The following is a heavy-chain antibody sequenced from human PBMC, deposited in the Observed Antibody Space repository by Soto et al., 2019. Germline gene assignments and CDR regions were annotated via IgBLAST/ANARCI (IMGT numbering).Heavy chain of an antibody. CDR2: IFHSGDT. V-gene: IGHV4-4*02. CDR3: GYSTGWYRYDV. J-gene: IGHJ3*01. D-gene: IGHD6-19*01. Sequence: QVQLQESGPGLVKPSGTLSLTCAVSGDSISNSRWWTWVRQPPGQGLEWIGDIFHSGDTNYNPSLKSLVFISVDKSQILFNLQVSAVSGADTAVYYCGYSTGWYRYDVWGEGIFVSVSS. CDR1: GDSISNSRW.